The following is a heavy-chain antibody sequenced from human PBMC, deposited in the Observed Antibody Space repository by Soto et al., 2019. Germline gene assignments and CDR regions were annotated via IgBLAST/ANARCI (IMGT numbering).Heavy chain of an antibody. Sequence: SETLSLTCTVSGGSISSGGYYWRWIRQHPRKGLEWIGYIYYSGRPYYNPFLKSRVTISADTSKNQFSVKVSSVTAADTAVYDCARRLSGYFGYSGQVXLVTMFS. J-gene: IGHJ4*02. D-gene: IGHD3-22*01. CDR3: ARRLSGYFGY. CDR2: IYYSGRP. CDR1: GGSISSGGYY. V-gene: IGHV4-31*03.